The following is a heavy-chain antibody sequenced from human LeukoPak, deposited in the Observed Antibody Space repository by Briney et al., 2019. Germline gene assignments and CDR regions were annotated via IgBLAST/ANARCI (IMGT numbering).Heavy chain of an antibody. CDR3: ARDTFQPGLIDS. D-gene: IGHD2-2*01. Sequence: PGTSLRLSCAASGFTFSSFAIHWVRQAPGKGLEWVAVISSDGSNKFYADSVRGRFTISRDNSKNTLNLQMNSLRPEDTAVYYCARDTFQPGLIDSWGQGTLVTVSS. CDR2: ISSDGSNK. CDR1: GFTFSSFA. V-gene: IGHV3-30*01. J-gene: IGHJ4*02.